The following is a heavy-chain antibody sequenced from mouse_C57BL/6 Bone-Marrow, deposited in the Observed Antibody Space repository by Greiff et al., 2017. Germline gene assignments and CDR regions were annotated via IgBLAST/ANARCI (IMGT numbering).Heavy chain of an antibody. CDR2: IRYDGSN. Sequence: EVKVLESGPGLVKPSQSLSLSCSVTGYSITSGYYWNWIRPFPGNQLEFMGFIRYDGSNNYNPSLKNQITLTREKSKNQFFLKLNSGTTEDTATYYCARTRVYDYAMDYWGQGTSVTVSS. D-gene: IGHD2-3*01. V-gene: IGHV3-6*01. CDR1: GYSITSGYY. J-gene: IGHJ4*01. CDR3: ARTRVYDYAMDY.